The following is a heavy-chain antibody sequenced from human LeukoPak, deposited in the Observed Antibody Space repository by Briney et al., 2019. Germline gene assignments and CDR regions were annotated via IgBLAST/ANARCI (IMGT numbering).Heavy chain of an antibody. J-gene: IGHJ4*02. CDR2: IYYSGST. D-gene: IGHD5-18*01. V-gene: IGHV4-31*03. CDR3: ARVADTAMVYFDY. Sequence: SQTLSLTCTVSGGSIGSGGYYWSWIRQHPGKGLEWIGYIYYSGSTYYNPSLKSRVTISVDASKNQFSLKLSSVTAADTAVYYCARVADTAMVYFDYWGQGTLVTVSS. CDR1: GGSIGSGGYY.